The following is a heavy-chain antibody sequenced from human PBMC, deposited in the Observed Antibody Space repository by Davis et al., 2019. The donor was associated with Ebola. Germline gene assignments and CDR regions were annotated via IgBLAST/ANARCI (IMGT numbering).Heavy chain of an antibody. J-gene: IGHJ6*02. CDR3: ARDRGTTVTTFYYGMDV. V-gene: IGHV3-74*01. Sequence: GESLKISCVASGFTFRSHWMHWVRQAPGKGLVWASRINNDGSRTKYADSVKGRLTISRDNAKNSLYLQMNSLRAEDTAVYYCARDRGTTVTTFYYGMDVWGQGTTVTVSS. CDR2: INNDGSRT. D-gene: IGHD4-17*01. CDR1: GFTFRSHW.